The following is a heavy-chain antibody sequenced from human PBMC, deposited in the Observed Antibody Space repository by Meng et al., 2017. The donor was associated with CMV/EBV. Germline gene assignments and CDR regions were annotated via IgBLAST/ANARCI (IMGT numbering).Heavy chain of an antibody. V-gene: IGHV3-11*01. CDR2: ISSSGSTI. Sequence: GESLKISCAASGFTFSDYYMSWIRQAPGKGLEWVSYISSSGSTIYYADSVKGRFTISRDNAKNSLYLQMNSLRAEDTAVYYCARGSKDAFGLRWNWFDPWAREPWSPSPQ. D-gene: IGHD4-23*01. CDR3: ARGSKDAFGLRWNWFDP. J-gene: IGHJ5*02. CDR1: GFTFSDYY.